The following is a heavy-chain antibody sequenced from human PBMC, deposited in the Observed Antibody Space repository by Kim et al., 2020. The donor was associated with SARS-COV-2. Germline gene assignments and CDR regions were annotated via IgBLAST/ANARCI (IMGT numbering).Heavy chain of an antibody. CDR2: IYYSGST. D-gene: IGHD6-19*01. J-gene: IGHJ5*02. Sequence: SETLSLTCTVSGGSISSSSYYWGWIRQPPGKGLEWIGSIYYSGSTYYNPSLKSRVTISVDTSKNQFSLKLSSVTAADTAVYYCAIHGPQPGIAVAVVWAFDWFDPAGAGTLLTVSS. CDR3: AIHGPQPGIAVAVVWAFDWFDP. CDR1: GGSISSSSYY. V-gene: IGHV4-39*01.